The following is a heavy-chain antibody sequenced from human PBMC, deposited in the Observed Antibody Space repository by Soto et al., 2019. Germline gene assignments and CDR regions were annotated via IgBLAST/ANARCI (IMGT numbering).Heavy chain of an antibody. CDR2: IYYSGST. J-gene: IGHJ6*02. V-gene: IGHV4-59*01. CDR3: ARGYYDFWSGYYPSGMDV. Sequence: PSETLSLTCTVSGGSISSYYWSWIRQPPGKGLEWIGYIYYSGSTNYNPSLKSRVTISVDTSKNQFSLKLSSVTAADTAMYYRARGYYDFWSGYYPSGMDVWGQGTTVTVSS. D-gene: IGHD3-3*01. CDR1: GGSISSYY.